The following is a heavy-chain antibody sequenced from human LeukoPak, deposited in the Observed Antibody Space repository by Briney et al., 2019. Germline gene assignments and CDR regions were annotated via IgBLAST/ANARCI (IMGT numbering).Heavy chain of an antibody. Sequence: PGGPLRFSCAGSGFNFSSFVMTWVRQAPGKGLEWVSSISASGRGTYYADSVKGRFTISRDNAKNSLYLQMNSLRAEDTAVCYCARFPYSSSWYPDYFQHWGQGTLVTVSS. V-gene: IGHV3-48*01. CDR1: GFNFSSFV. CDR3: ARFPYSSSWYPDYFQH. D-gene: IGHD6-13*01. J-gene: IGHJ1*01. CDR2: ISASGRGT.